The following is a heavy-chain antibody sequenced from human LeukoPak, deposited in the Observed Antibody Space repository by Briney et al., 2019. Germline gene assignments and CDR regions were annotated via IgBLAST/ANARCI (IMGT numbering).Heavy chain of an antibody. CDR3: ARDSSDCGGDCYSNYYYYYMDV. D-gene: IGHD2-21*01. V-gene: IGHV1-2*02. Sequence: ASVKVSCKASGYTFTGYYMHWVRQAPGQGLEWMRWINPNSGGTNYAQKFQGRVTMTRDTSISTAYMELSRLRSDDTTEYYCARDSSDCGGDCYSNYYYYYMDVWGKGTTVTVSS. CDR1: GYTFTGYY. CDR2: INPNSGGT. J-gene: IGHJ6*03.